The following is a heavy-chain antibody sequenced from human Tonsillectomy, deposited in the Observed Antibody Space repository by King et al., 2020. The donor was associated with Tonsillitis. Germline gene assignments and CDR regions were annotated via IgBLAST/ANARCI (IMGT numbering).Heavy chain of an antibody. V-gene: IGHV3-30-3*01. Sequence: VQLVESGGGVVQPGRSLRLSCAASGFAFSNYAMHWVRQAPGKGLEWVAVTSYDGNKKYADSVKGRFTISRELSKSTLYLQMNSLRTEDTGVYYCARFNQWGRWDLFYYYGMDVWGQGTTVTVSS. CDR1: GFAFSNYA. CDR2: TSYDGNKK. J-gene: IGHJ6*02. D-gene: IGHD1-14*01. CDR3: ARFNQWGRWDLFYYYGMDV.